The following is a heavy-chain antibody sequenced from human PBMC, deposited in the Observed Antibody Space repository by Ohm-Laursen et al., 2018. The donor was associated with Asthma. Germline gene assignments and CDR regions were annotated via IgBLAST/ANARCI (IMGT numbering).Heavy chain of an antibody. CDR2: LHSGGSA. D-gene: IGHD4-11*01. J-gene: IGHJ3*02. CDR3: AREMSQYDAFDI. Sequence: SLRLSCAASGFNVSSNYMSWVRQAPGKGLEWVSLLHSGGSAYYSDSVKGRFTISRDNSKNTLYLQMNSLRDEDTAVYYCAREMSQYDAFDIWGQGTMVTVSS. V-gene: IGHV3-53*01. CDR1: GFNVSSNY.